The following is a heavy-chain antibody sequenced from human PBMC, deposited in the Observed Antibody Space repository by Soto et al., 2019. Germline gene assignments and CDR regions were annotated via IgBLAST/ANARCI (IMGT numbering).Heavy chain of an antibody. CDR2: ISSGGGSI. CDR1: GFTFSSYS. J-gene: IGHJ4*02. CDR3: VIGSELWFGEFWR. V-gene: IGHV3-48*01. Sequence: GGSLRLSCAASGFTFSSYSMNWVRQAPGEGLEWVSSISSGGGSIHYADSVRARFTISRDNSKNTLYLQMDSLRPDDTALYYCVIGSELWFGEFWRWGRGTLVTVSS. D-gene: IGHD3-10*01.